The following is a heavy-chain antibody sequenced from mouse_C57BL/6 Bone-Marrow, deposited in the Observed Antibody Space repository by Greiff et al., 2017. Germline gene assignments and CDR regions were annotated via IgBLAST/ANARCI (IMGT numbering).Heavy chain of an antibody. J-gene: IGHJ3*02. Sequence: VQLQQSGAELVRPGASVKLSCTASGFNIKDDYMHWVKQRPEQGLEWIGWIDPENGDNAYASKFQGKATITADTSSNTAYLQLSSLKAGDTAVYYWMGYDGWGQGTLVTVAA. V-gene: IGHV14-4*01. CDR2: IDPENGDN. CDR3: MGYDG. CDR1: GFNIKDDY. D-gene: IGHD2-2*01.